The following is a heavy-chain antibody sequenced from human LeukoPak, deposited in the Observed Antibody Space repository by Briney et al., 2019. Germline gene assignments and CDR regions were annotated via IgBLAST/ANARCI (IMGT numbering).Heavy chain of an antibody. J-gene: IGHJ3*02. CDR3: ALEGGLGDYGVGVGAFDI. D-gene: IGHD4-17*01. V-gene: IGHV1-46*01. Sequence: GASEKVSCKASGYTFTSYYMHWVRQAPGQGLEWMGIITPSGGSTSYAQKFQGRVTMTRGTSTSTVYMELSSLRSEDTAVYYCALEGGLGDYGVGVGAFDIWGQGTMVTVSS. CDR2: ITPSGGST. CDR1: GYTFTSYY.